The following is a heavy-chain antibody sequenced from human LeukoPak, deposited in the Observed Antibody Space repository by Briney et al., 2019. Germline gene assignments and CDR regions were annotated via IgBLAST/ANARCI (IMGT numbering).Heavy chain of an antibody. CDR3: AREPRDGYRHYYFDY. J-gene: IGHJ4*02. CDR2: ISSSGSTI. CDR1: GFTFSDYY. D-gene: IGHD5-24*01. V-gene: IGHV3-11*01. Sequence: GGSLRLSCAASGFTFSDYYMSWTRQAPGKGLEWVSYISSSGSTIYYADSVKGRFTISRDNAKNSLYLQMNSLRAEDTAVYYCAREPRDGYRHYYFDYWGQGTLVTVSS.